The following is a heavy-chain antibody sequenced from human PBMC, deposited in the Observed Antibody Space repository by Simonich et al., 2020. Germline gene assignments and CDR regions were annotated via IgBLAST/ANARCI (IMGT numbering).Heavy chain of an antibody. CDR2: ISSSSSYI. V-gene: IGHV3-21*01. CDR1: GFTFSSYS. CDR3: ARDAAGDY. D-gene: IGHD6-13*01. Sequence: EVQLVESGGGLVKPGGSLRLSCAASGFTFSSYSMNWVRKAPGKGWGWVSSISSSSSYIYYADSVKGRFTISRDNAKNSLYLQMNSLRAEDTAVYYCARDAAGDYWGQGTLVTVSS. J-gene: IGHJ4*02.